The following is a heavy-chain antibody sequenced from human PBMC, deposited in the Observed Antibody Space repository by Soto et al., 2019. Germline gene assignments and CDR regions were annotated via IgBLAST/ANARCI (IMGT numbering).Heavy chain of an antibody. CDR1: GGSISSYY. CDR2: IYYSGST. J-gene: IGHJ5*02. CDR3: ARGGAYNWFDP. V-gene: IGHV4-59*01. D-gene: IGHD3-16*01. Sequence: TSETLSLTCTVSGGSISSYYWSWIRQPPGKGLEWIGYIYYSGSTNYNPSLKSRVTISVDTSKNQFSLKLSSVTAADTAVYYCARGGAYNWFDPWGQGNLVTGS.